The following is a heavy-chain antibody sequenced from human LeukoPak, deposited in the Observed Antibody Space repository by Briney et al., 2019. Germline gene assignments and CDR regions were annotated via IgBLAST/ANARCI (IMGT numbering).Heavy chain of an antibody. CDR2: ISYDGSNE. V-gene: IGHV3-30*18. CDR1: GFTFNTYG. CDR3: AKDMGDADYVVDY. Sequence: GGSLRLSCAASGFTFNTYGMHWVRQAPGKGLEWVAVISYDGSNEYYAHSVKGRFTISRDNSKNTLYLQMDSLRVEDTAVYFCAKDMGDADYVVDYWGQGTLVTVSS. J-gene: IGHJ4*02. D-gene: IGHD4-17*01.